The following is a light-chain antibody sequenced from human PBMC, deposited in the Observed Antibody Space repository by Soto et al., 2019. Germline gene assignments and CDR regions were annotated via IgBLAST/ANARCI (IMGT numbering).Light chain of an antibody. CDR2: DAS. V-gene: IGKV3-20*01. Sequence: EIVLTQSPATLSLSPGEIATLSFSASPSVSNSLAWYQHKPGQAPRLLIYDASNRATGVPTRFSGSGSGTDFSLTISRLEPEDFAVYYCEQYGSSPRTFGQGTKVDIK. CDR1: PSVSNS. J-gene: IGKJ1*01. CDR3: EQYGSSPRT.